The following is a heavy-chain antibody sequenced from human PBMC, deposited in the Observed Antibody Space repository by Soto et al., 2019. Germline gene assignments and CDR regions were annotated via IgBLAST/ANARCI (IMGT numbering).Heavy chain of an antibody. CDR2: IKSKTDGGTT. V-gene: IGHV3-15*07. CDR3: TARLNSGSYLFDY. CDR1: GFTFSNAW. Sequence: PGGSLRLSCAASGFTFSNAWMNWVRQAPGKGLEWVGRIKSKTDGGTTDYAAPVKGRFTISRDDSKNTLYLQMNSLKTEDTAVYYCTARLNSGSYLFDYWGQGTLVTVSS. J-gene: IGHJ4*02. D-gene: IGHD1-26*01.